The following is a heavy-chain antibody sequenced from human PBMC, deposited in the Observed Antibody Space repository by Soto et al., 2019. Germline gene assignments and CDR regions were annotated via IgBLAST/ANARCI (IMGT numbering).Heavy chain of an antibody. J-gene: IGHJ6*02. CDR2: INAGNGNT. CDR1: GYTLTSYA. V-gene: IGHV1-3*01. Sequence: ASVKVSCKASGYTLTSYAMHWVRQAPGQRLEWMGWINAGNGNTKYSQKFQGRVTITRDTSASTAYMELSSLRSEDTAVYYCARDLYYGSGSYYNVPYYGMDVWGQGTTVTVSS. CDR3: ARDLYYGSGSYYNVPYYGMDV. D-gene: IGHD3-10*01.